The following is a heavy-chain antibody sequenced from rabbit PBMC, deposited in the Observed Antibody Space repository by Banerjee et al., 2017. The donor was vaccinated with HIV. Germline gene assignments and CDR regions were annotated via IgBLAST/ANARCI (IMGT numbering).Heavy chain of an antibody. CDR2: IDAGSSGST. Sequence: QSLEESGGDLVKPGASLTLTCTASGFSFSTYYICWVRQAPGKGLEWIACIDAGSSGSTYYANWAKGRFTISKTSSTTVTLQMTSLTAADTATYFCARGAYAGSSYYTPYYFNLWGPGTLVTVS. CDR1: GFSFSTYY. V-gene: IGHV1S40*01. J-gene: IGHJ4*01. D-gene: IGHD8-1*01. CDR3: ARGAYAGSSYYTPYYFNL.